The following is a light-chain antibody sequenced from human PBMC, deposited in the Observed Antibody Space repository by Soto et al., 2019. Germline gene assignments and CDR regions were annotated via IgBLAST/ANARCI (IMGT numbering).Light chain of an antibody. V-gene: IGKV3-20*01. CDR2: DTS. CDR3: QQYGSSPWT. J-gene: IGKJ1*01. CDR1: QSVSRSY. Sequence: EIVLTQSPGTLSLSPGEGATLSCRASQSVSRSYLAWFQQKPGQAPRLLIYDTSTRATGIPDRFSGRGSGTGFTLTISRLEPEDFAVYYCQQYGSSPWTFGQGTKVEIK.